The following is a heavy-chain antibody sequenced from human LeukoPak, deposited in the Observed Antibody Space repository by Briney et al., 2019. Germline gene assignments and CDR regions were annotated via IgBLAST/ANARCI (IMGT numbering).Heavy chain of an antibody. CDR1: GGTFSSYA. CDR3: AGAGEYCSSTSCYGARYYYYMDV. J-gene: IGHJ6*03. V-gene: IGHV1-69*13. CDR2: IIPIFGTA. D-gene: IGHD2-2*01. Sequence: GASVKVSCKASGGTFSSYAISWVRQAPGQGLEWMGGIIPIFGTANYAQKFQGRVTITADESTSTAYMELSSLRSEDTAVYYCAGAGEYCSSTSCYGARYYYYMDVWGKGTTVTISS.